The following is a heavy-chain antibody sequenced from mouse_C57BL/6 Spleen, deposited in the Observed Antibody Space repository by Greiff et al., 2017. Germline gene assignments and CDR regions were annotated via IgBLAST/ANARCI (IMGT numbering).Heavy chain of an antibody. V-gene: IGHV1-72*01. J-gene: IGHJ4*01. CDR2: IDPNSGGT. Sequence: QVQLQQPGAELVKPGASVKLSCKASGYTFPSYWMHWVKQRPGRGLEWIGRIDPNSGGTKYNEKFKSKATLTVDKPSSTAYMQLSSLTSEDSAVYYCASITTVVDYYAMDYWGQGTSVTVSS. CDR3: ASITTVVDYYAMDY. CDR1: GYTFPSYW. D-gene: IGHD1-1*01.